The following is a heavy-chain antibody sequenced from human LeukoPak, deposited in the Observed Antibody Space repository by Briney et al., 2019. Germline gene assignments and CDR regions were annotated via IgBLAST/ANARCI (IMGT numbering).Heavy chain of an antibody. V-gene: IGHV3-49*04. CDR2: IRSKAYGGTT. J-gene: IGHJ3*02. CDR3: TRWGTSGVTFDI. D-gene: IGHD2-2*01. CDR1: GFTFGDYA. Sequence: GGSLRLSCTASGFTFGDYAMSWVRQAPGKGLEWVGFIRSKAYGGTTEYAASVKGRFTISSDDSKRIVYLQMNSLKTEETAVYYCTRWGTSGVTFDIWGQGTMVTVSS.